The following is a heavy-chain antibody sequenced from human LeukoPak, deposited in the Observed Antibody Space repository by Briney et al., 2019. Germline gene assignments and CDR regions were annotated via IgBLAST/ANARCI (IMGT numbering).Heavy chain of an antibody. CDR3: TRAVGATRPFDY. D-gene: IGHD1-26*01. J-gene: IGHJ4*02. Sequence: LPGGSLRLSCAASGFTFSGSAMHWVRQASGEGLEWVGRIRSKANSYATAYAASVKGRFTISRDDSKNTAYLQMNSLKTEDTAVYYCTRAVGATRPFDYWGQGTLVTVSS. CDR1: GFTFSGSA. V-gene: IGHV3-73*01. CDR2: IRSKANSYAT.